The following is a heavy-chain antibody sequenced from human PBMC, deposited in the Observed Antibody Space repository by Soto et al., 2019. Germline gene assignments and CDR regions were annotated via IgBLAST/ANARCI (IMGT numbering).Heavy chain of an antibody. CDR3: VSQRTTVPTQAYFDF. CDR1: GFTVSSNY. D-gene: IGHD4-17*01. J-gene: IGHJ4*02. V-gene: IGHV3-53*01. Sequence: GVSMNLSCAASGFTVSSNYMSWVRPAPGKGLEWVSVIYSGGSTYYADSVKGRFTISRDNSKNRFSLSLNSVTASDTAVYFCVSQRTTVPTQAYFDFWGPGALVTVSS. CDR2: IYSGGST.